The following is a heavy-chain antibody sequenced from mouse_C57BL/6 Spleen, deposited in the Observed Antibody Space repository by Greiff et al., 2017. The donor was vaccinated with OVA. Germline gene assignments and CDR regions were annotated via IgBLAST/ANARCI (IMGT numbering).Heavy chain of an antibody. J-gene: IGHJ2*01. V-gene: IGHV3-6*01. Sequence: EVKLQESGPGLVKPSQSLSLTCSVTGYSITSGYYWNWIRQFPGNKLEWMGYISYDGSNNYNPSLKNRISITRDTSKNQFFLKLNSVTTEDTATYYCARAITTVVATNFDYWGQGTTLTVSS. D-gene: IGHD1-1*01. CDR2: ISYDGSN. CDR3: ARAITTVVATNFDY. CDR1: GYSITSGYY.